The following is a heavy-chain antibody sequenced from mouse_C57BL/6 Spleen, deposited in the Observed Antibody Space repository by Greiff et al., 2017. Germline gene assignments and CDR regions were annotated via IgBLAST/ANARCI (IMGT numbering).Heavy chain of an antibody. CDR3: TSGRDYYGVYYAMDY. CDR1: GYTFTDYY. V-gene: IGHV1-15*01. Sequence: QVQLKESGAELVRPGASVTLSCKASGYTFTDYYMHWVKQTPVQGLEWIGSIDPGTGGTAYNQKFKGKAILTADKSSSTAYMELRSLTSEDSAVYYGTSGRDYYGVYYAMDYWGKGTTVTVSS. CDR2: IDPGTGGT. D-gene: IGHD1-1*01. J-gene: IGHJ4*01.